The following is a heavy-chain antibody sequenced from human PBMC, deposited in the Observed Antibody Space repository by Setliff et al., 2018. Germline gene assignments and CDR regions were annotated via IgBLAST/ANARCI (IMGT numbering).Heavy chain of an antibody. CDR3: ARGRVEMATITPFDY. V-gene: IGHV4-39*07. Sequence: SETLSLTCTVSGGSISSSSYYWGWIRQPPGKGLEWIGSIYYSGGTYYNPSLKSRVTISVDTSKNQFSLKLSSVTAADTAVYYCARGRVEMATITPFDYWGQGTLVTGS. J-gene: IGHJ4*02. D-gene: IGHD5-12*01. CDR1: GGSISSSSYY. CDR2: IYYSGGT.